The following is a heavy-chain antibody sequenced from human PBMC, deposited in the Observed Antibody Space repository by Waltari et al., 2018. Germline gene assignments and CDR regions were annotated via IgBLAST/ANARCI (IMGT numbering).Heavy chain of an antibody. CDR1: GHTFTSYD. CDR3: ARATTLKSLDY. Sequence: QVQLVQSGAEVKKPGASVKVSCKAPGHTFTSYDLNRGRQATEQGLEWMGWMNPNRGNTGNAQKFQGRVTMTRNTSISTAYMALSSLRSDDTAVSFCARATTLKSLDYWGQGTLVTVSS. CDR2: MNPNRGNT. J-gene: IGHJ4*02. D-gene: IGHD1-26*01. V-gene: IGHV1-8*01.